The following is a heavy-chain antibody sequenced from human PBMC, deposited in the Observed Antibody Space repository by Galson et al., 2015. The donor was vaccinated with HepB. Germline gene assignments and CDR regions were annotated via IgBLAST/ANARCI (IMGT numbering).Heavy chain of an antibody. CDR2: TSSSSSHT. V-gene: IGHV3-11*06. CDR1: GFSFGDHH. J-gene: IGHJ2*01. Sequence: SLRLSCAASGFSFGDHHMSWIRQAPGKGLEWISYTSSSSSHTPYADSVRGRFTISRDNAKNSLYLQMNSLRVEDTAVYYCVRSFYDILTGSHFFFDLWGRGTLVSVSS. CDR3: VRSFYDILTGSHFFFDL. D-gene: IGHD3-9*01.